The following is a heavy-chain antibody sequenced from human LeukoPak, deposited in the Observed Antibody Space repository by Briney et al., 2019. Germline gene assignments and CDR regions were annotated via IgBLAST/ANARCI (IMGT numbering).Heavy chain of an antibody. J-gene: IGHJ4*02. CDR1: GFTFSSYG. D-gene: IGHD2-2*01. CDR2: IRYDGSNK. V-gene: IGHV3-30*02. CDR3: AKEDGDLPAALDY. Sequence: GGSLRLSCAASGFTFSSYGMHWVRQAPGKGLEGVAFIRYDGSNKYYADSVKGRFTISRDNSKNTLYLQMNSLRAEDTAVYYCAKEDGDLPAALDYWGQGTLVTVSS.